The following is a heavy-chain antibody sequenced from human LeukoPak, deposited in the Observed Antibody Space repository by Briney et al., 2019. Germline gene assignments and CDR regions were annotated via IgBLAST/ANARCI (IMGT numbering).Heavy chain of an antibody. CDR2: ISSSGGNT. V-gene: IGHV3-23*01. CDR3: ANPLSHRNWFDS. Sequence: GSLRLSCAASGFTFTHYAMSWVRQAPGKGLEWVSTISSSGGNTYYADSVKGRFSISRDNSKNILSLLMNSLRAEDTAVYYCANPLSHRNWFDSWGQGTLVTVSS. CDR1: GFTFTHYA. J-gene: IGHJ5*01.